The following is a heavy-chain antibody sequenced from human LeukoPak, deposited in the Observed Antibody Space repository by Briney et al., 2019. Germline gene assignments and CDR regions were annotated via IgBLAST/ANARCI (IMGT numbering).Heavy chain of an antibody. Sequence: PSETLSLTCTVSGGSISSGSYYWSWIRQHPGTGLKWIGYMYYSGSTYYNPSLKSRVTISVDTSKNQFSLKLSSVTAADTAVYYCARDSGYSYGPLDYWGQGTLVTVSS. CDR3: ARDSGYSYGPLDY. CDR2: MYYSGST. V-gene: IGHV4-31*03. J-gene: IGHJ4*02. D-gene: IGHD5-18*01. CDR1: GGSISSGSYY.